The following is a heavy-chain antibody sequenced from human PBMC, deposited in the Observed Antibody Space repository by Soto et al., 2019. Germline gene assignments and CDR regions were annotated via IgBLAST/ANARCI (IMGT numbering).Heavy chain of an antibody. CDR3: ARGMRVPAAMPAFENYYYMDV. V-gene: IGHV4-59*01. CDR2: IYYSGST. J-gene: IGHJ6*03. D-gene: IGHD2-2*01. CDR1: GGSISSYY. Sequence: SETLSLTCTVSGGSISSYYWSWIRQPPGKGLEWIGYIYYSGSTNYNPSLKSRVTISVDTSKNQFSLKLSSVTAADTAVYYCARGMRVPAAMPAFENYYYMDVWGKGTTVTVSS.